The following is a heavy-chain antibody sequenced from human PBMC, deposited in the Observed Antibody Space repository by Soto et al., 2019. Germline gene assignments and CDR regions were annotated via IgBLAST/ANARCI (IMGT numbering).Heavy chain of an antibody. CDR2: IIPIFGTA. J-gene: IGHJ6*02. D-gene: IGHD3-22*01. Sequence: SVKVSCKASGGTFSSYAISWVRQAPGQGLEWMGGIIPIFGTANYAQKFQGRVTITADESTSTAYMELSSLRSEDTAVYYCARGRVVSQTYYYGMDVWGQGTTVTVYS. CDR3: ARGRVVSQTYYYGMDV. V-gene: IGHV1-69*13. CDR1: GGTFSSYA.